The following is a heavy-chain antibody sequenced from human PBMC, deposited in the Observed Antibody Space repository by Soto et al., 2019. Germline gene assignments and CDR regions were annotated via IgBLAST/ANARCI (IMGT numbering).Heavy chain of an antibody. D-gene: IGHD3-3*01. V-gene: IGHV4-59*12. CDR3: ARAREGVVTMGWFDP. CDR2: IYYSGST. CDR1: GGSISSYY. J-gene: IGHJ5*02. Sequence: SETLSLTCTVSGGSISSYYWSWIRQPPGKGLEWIGYIYYSGSTNYNPSLKSRVTISVDKSKNQFSLKLSSVTAADTAVYYCARAREGVVTMGWFDPWGQGTLVTVSS.